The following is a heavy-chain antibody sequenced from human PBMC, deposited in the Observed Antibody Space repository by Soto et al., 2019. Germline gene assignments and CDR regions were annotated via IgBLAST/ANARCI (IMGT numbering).Heavy chain of an antibody. CDR2: IIPIFGTA. J-gene: IGHJ6*02. V-gene: IGHV1-69*05. CDR3: ATSKYYYYYYGMDA. Sequence: SVKVSCKASGGTFSSYAISWVRQAPGQGLEWMGGIIPIFGTANYAQKFQGRVTMTRDTSTSTVYMELSSLRSEDTAVYYCATSKYYYYYYGMDAWGQGTTVT. CDR1: GGTFSSYA.